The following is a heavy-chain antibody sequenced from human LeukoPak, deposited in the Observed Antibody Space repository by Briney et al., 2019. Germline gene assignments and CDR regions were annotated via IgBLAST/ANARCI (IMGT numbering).Heavy chain of an antibody. CDR3: ARAVSRWYNWFDP. Sequence: GASVKVSCKASGCTFTSYDINWVRQATGQGLEWMGWMNPNSGNTGYAQKFQGRVTMTRNTSISTAYMELSSLRSEDTAVYYCARAVSRWYNWFDPWGQGTLVTVSS. J-gene: IGHJ5*02. CDR1: GCTFTSYD. D-gene: IGHD6-19*01. CDR2: MNPNSGNT. V-gene: IGHV1-8*01.